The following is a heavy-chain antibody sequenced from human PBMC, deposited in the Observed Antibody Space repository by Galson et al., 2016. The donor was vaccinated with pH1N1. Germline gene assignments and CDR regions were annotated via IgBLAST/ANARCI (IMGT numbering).Heavy chain of an antibody. J-gene: IGHJ4*02. Sequence: SVKVSCKASGYTFTIYGISWVRQAPGQGLEWMGWISGNNGDSHYAQKVKGRVTVTIDTSTSTAYLEVRGLTSDDTAVYYCARKGTGWPLDYWGQGTLVTVSS. CDR2: ISGNNGDS. CDR3: ARKGTGWPLDY. D-gene: IGHD7-27*01. V-gene: IGHV1-18*01. CDR1: GYTFTIYG.